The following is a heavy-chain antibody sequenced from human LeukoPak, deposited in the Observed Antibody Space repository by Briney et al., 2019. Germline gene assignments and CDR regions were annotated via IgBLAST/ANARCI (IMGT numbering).Heavy chain of an antibody. CDR2: FDPEDGET. CDR1: GYTLTELS. CDR3: ARVVRYTALAYFDY. D-gene: IGHD5-18*01. Sequence: ASVKVSCKVSGYTLTELSMHWVRQAPGKGLEWMGGFDPEDGETIYAQKFQGRVTMTEDTSTDTAYMELSSLRSDDTAVYYCARVVRYTALAYFDYWGQGTLVTVSS. J-gene: IGHJ4*02. V-gene: IGHV1-24*01.